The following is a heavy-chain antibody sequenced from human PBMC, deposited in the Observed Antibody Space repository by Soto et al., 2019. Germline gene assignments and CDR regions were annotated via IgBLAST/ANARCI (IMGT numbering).Heavy chain of an antibody. V-gene: IGHV4-34*01. D-gene: IGHD3-16*02. CDR3: ARVSSTGISFSLTTRYKYYVLEI. Sequence: ETLCLTWAVYNGSFSGYYWTWVRQSPERGLDWIGGITHAGSANYSPSLRSRVTISVDTSKNHFFLTLRSVTADDSGIYLFARVSSTGISFSLTTRYKYYVLEIWGQGTKVTVYS. CDR1: NGSFSGYY. CDR2: ITHAGSA. J-gene: IGHJ6*02.